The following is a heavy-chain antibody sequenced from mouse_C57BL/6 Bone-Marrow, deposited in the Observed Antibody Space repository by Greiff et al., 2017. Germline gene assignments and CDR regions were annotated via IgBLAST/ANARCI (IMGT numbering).Heavy chain of an antibody. CDR3: ARQSNWNYYAMDY. Sequence: EVMLVESGGDLVKPGGSLKLSCAASGFTFSSYGMSWVRQTPDKRLEWVATISSGGSDTYYPDSVKGRFTISRDNAKNTLYLQMSSLKSEDTAMYYCARQSNWNYYAMDYWGQGTSVTVSS. V-gene: IGHV5-6*02. CDR1: GFTFSSYG. CDR2: ISSGGSDT. D-gene: IGHD4-1*02. J-gene: IGHJ4*01.